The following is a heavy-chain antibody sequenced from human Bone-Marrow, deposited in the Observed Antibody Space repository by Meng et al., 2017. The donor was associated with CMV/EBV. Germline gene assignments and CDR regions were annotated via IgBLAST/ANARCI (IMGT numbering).Heavy chain of an antibody. D-gene: IGHD3-22*01. J-gene: IGHJ4*02. CDR1: GGTFSSYA. CDR2: IIPIFGTA. CDR3: QTRDYYDSSGCDY. Sequence: SMKVSCKASGGTFSSYAISWVRQAPGQGLEWKGGIIPIFGTANYAQKFQGRVTITTDESTSTAYMELSSLRSEDTAVYYCQTRDYYDSSGCDYWGQGTLVTVSS. V-gene: IGHV1-69*05.